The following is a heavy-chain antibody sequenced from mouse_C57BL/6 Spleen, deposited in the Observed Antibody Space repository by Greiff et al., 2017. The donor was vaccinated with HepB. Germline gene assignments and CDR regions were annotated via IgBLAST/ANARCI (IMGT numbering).Heavy chain of an antibody. V-gene: IGHV14-4*01. J-gene: IGHJ3*01. CDR1: GFNIKDDY. D-gene: IGHD2-5*01. CDR3: TTHYSNPFAY. CDR2: IDPENGDT. Sequence: VQLQQSGAELVRPGASVKLSCTASGFNIKDDYMHWVKQRPEQRLEWIGWIDPENGDTEYASKFQGKATITADTPSNTAYLQLSSLTSEDTAVYYCTTHYSNPFAYWGQGTLVTVSA.